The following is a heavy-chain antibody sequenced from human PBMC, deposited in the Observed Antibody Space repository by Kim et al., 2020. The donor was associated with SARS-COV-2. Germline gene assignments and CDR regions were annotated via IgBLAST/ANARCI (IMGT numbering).Heavy chain of an antibody. CDR3: ARDWEYYDSSGYFGY. Sequence: PSLKSRVTISVDTSKNQFSRKLSSVTAADTAVYYCARDWEYYDSSGYFGYWGQGTLVTVSS. D-gene: IGHD3-22*01. V-gene: IGHV4-39*07. J-gene: IGHJ4*02.